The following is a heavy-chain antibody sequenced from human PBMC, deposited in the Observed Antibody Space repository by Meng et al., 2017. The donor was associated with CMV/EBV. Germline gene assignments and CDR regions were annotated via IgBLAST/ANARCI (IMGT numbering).Heavy chain of an antibody. D-gene: IGHD3-22*01. CDR3: ARDRLPLYYYDSSGRNAFDI. Sequence: GGSLRLSCAASGFTFSDYYMSWIRQAPGKGLEWVSYISSSGSTIYYADSVKGRFTISRDNAKNSLYLQMNSLIAEDTAVYYCARDRLPLYYYDSSGRNAFDIWGRGTMVTVSS. CDR1: GFTFSDYY. J-gene: IGHJ3*02. V-gene: IGHV3-11*04. CDR2: ISSSGSTI.